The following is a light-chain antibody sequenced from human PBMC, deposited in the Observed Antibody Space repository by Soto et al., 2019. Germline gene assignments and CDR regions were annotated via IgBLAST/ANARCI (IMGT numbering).Light chain of an antibody. Sequence: DVQMTQSPSTLSASVGDRVTITCRASQSFSTWLAWYQQKPGKAPKLLIYKTSNLESGVPSRLSGSGSGTEFTLTISSLQPEDFATYYCQQYNSYPYTFGQGTKLEIK. CDR1: QSFSTW. CDR3: QQYNSYPYT. V-gene: IGKV1-5*03. J-gene: IGKJ2*01. CDR2: KTS.